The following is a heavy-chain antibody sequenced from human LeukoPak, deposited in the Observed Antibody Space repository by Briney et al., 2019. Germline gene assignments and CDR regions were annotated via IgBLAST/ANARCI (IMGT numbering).Heavy chain of an antibody. CDR3: ARDPGGYIYFDY. D-gene: IGHD6-13*01. J-gene: IGHJ4*02. V-gene: IGHV4-39*07. CDR1: GGSISSSSYY. Sequence: SETLSLTCTVSGGSISSSSYYWGWIRQPPGKGLEWIGSIYYSGSTYYSPSLKSRVTISVDTSKNQFSLKLSSVTAADTAVYYCARDPGGYIYFDYWGQGTLVTVSS. CDR2: IYYSGST.